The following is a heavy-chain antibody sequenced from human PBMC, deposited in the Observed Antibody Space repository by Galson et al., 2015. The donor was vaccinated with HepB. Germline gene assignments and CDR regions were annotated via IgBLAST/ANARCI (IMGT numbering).Heavy chain of an antibody. D-gene: IGHD3-16*02. CDR1: GGTFSSYA. CDR2: IIPIFGTA. V-gene: IGHV1-69*13. Sequence: SVKVSCKASGGTFSSYAVSWVRQAPGQGLEWMGEIIPIFGTANYAQKFQGRVTITADESTSTAYMELSSLRSEDTAVYYCARERYDYVWGSYRYSCFDPWGQGTLVTVSS. J-gene: IGHJ5*02. CDR3: ARERYDYVWGSYRYSCFDP.